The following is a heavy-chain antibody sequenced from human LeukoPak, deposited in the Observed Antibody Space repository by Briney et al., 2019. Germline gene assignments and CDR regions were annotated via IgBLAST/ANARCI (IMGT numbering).Heavy chain of an antibody. CDR1: GFTFSSYG. V-gene: IGHV3-48*02. CDR2: IDTSSSVV. D-gene: IGHD7-27*01. CDR3: AKEDDSWGPNNLDL. J-gene: IGHJ3*01. Sequence: GRSLRLSCAASGFTFSSYGMHWVRRAPGKGLEWISYIDTSSSVVYYANSVMGRFTVTRDNAKNSLYLQMNGLRDEDTAVYYCAKEDDSWGPNNLDLWGQGTMVTVSS.